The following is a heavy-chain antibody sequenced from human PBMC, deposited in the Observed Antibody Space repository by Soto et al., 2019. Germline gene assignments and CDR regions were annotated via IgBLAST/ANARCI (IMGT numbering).Heavy chain of an antibody. V-gene: IGHV3-9*01. CDR3: AKDILLGNSGSYPDAFDV. D-gene: IGHD1-26*01. Sequence: EVQLVESGGGLAQPGRSLRLSCAASGFTFDQHAMDWVRQAPGKGLEWVSGISWNNGNIGYAASVKGRFTISRDNAKNSLYLQIERLRTEDTALYYCAKDILLGNSGSYPDAFDVWGQGTMVTVSS. J-gene: IGHJ3*01. CDR1: GFTFDQHA. CDR2: ISWNNGNI.